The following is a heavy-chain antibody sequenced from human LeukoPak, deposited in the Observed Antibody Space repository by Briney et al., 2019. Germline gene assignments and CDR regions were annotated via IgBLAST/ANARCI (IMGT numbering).Heavy chain of an antibody. J-gene: IGHJ4*02. CDR3: ARDPGPSSGSYLYFDY. D-gene: IGHD1-26*01. CDR2: IYHSGST. Sequence: PSETLSLTCTVSGYSISSGYYWGWIRQPPGKGLEWIGSIYHSGSTYYNPSLKSRVTISVDTSKNQFSLKLSSVTAADTAVYYCARDPGPSSGSYLYFDYWGQGTLVTVSS. V-gene: IGHV4-38-2*02. CDR1: GYSISSGYY.